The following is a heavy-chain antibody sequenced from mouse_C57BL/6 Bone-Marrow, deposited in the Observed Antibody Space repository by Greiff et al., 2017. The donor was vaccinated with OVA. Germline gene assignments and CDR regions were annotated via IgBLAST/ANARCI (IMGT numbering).Heavy chain of an antibody. D-gene: IGHD2-4*01. V-gene: IGHV5-15*01. CDR1: GFTFSDYG. CDR3: AGLVYYDYNWFAY. CDR2: ISNSAYSI. Sequence: EVHLVEPGGGLVQPGGSLKLSCAASGFTFSDYGMAWVRQAPMQGPAWVAFISNSAYSIYYADTVTGRFTFSRENAKNTLYLEMSSLRSEDAAMYYCAGLVYYDYNWFAYWGQGTLVTVSA. J-gene: IGHJ3*01.